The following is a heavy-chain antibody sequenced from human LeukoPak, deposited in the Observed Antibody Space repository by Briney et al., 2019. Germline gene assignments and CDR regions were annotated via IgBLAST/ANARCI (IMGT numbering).Heavy chain of an antibody. J-gene: IGHJ4*02. D-gene: IGHD6-19*01. V-gene: IGHV3-20*04. CDR1: GFTFDDYG. CDR3: ARPDAGYSSGWYVFDY. Sequence: PGGSLRLSCAASGFTFDDYGMSWVRQAPGKGLEWVSGINWNGGSTGYADSVKGRFTISRDNAKNSLYLQMNSLRAEDTALYYCARPDAGYSSGWYVFDYWGQGTLVTVSS. CDR2: INWNGGST.